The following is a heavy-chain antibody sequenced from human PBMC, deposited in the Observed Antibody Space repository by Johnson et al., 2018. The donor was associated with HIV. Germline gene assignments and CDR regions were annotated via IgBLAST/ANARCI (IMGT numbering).Heavy chain of an antibody. CDR1: GFTFSSYA. V-gene: IGHV3-30*14. J-gene: IGHJ3*02. D-gene: IGHD3-3*01. Sequence: QVQLVESGGGVVQPGRSLRLSCAASGFTFSSYAMHWVRQAPGKGLEWVAVISYDGSNKYYADSVKGRFTISRDNSKNTLYLQMNSLRAEDTAVYYCARGALEQFLEWLLNPYTDAFDIWGQGTMVTVSS. CDR2: ISYDGSNK. CDR3: ARGALEQFLEWLLNPYTDAFDI.